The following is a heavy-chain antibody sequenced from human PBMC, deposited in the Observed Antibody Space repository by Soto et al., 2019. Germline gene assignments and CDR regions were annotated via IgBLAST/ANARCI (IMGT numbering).Heavy chain of an antibody. CDR3: ARVEDYCDSSGYSH. CDR2: ISDFNGNI. J-gene: IGHJ1*01. D-gene: IGHD3-22*01. CDR1: GYTFTRYV. V-gene: IGHV1-18*04. Sequence: VPVKVACKAAGYTFTRYVITWVRQAPGQGLEWMGLISDFNGNIKYAQKFQGRVTMTTDTSTSTAYMELRSLGSDDTAVYYSARVEDYCDSSGYSHWGQGTLVTVSS.